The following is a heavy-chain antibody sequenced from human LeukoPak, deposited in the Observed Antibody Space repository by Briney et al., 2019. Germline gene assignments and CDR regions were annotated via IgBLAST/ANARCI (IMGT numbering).Heavy chain of an antibody. D-gene: IGHD6-19*01. V-gene: IGHV3-23*01. J-gene: IGHJ4*02. CDR1: AFTLSRPS. CDR2: FSSDGGNT. Sequence: GFLRLSWSNSAFTLSRPSIGLGRQASGEGLEVGFTFSSDGGNTYYADSVKGRFTISRDNSRNTLYLQMNSLRAEDTAVYYCARDAARYGSGWYYDFWGQGTLVTVSS. CDR3: ARDAARYGSGWYYDF.